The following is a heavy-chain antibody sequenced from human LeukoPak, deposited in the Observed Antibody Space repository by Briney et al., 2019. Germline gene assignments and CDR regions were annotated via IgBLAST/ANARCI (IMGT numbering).Heavy chain of an antibody. CDR2: ISAYNGNT. D-gene: IGHD3-10*01. CDR3: ARDWNGKAGSLIPNFDY. V-gene: IGHV1-18*01. CDR1: VYTFTSNG. Sequence: APVKVSSKASVYTFTSNGISCVRQAPGQGLEWRGWISAYNGNTNYAQKLQGRVTMPTDTSTSTAYMELRSLRSDDTAVYYCARDWNGKAGSLIPNFDYWGQGTLVTVSS. J-gene: IGHJ4*02.